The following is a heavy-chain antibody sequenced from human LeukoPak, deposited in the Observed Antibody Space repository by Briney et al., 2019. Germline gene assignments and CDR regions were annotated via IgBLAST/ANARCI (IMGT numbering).Heavy chain of an antibody. J-gene: IGHJ4*02. Sequence: GGSLRLSCAASGFTFSTYSMSWVRQAPGKGLEWVSYISSSSTIIYYGDSVKGRFTISRDNAKNSLYLQMNSLRDEDTAVYYCAREFGYCSGGSCYSWHYFDYWGQGTLVTVSS. V-gene: IGHV3-48*02. CDR1: GFTFSTYS. CDR2: ISSSSTII. D-gene: IGHD2-15*01. CDR3: AREFGYCSGGSCYSWHYFDY.